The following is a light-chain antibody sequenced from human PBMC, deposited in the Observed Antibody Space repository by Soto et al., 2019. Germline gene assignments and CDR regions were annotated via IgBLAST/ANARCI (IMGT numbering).Light chain of an antibody. CDR3: SSHTTSDTRV. V-gene: IGLV2-14*03. Sequence: QSALTQPASGSGSPGQSIAISCTGSSSDVGAYDYVSWYQQHPDKAPRLIMYEVSYRPSGVSNRFSGSKSVNTATLTISGLQAEDEGDYYCSSHTTSDTRVFGTGTKVTVL. CDR2: EVS. J-gene: IGLJ1*01. CDR1: SSDVGAYDY.